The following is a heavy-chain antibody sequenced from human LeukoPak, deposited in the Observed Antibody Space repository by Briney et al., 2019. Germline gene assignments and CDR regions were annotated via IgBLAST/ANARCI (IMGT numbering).Heavy chain of an antibody. J-gene: IGHJ4*02. D-gene: IGHD3-16*01. CDR2: INWNGGST. CDR1: GFTFDDYG. Sequence: GGSLGLSCAASGFTFDDYGMSWARQAAGKGMEWDSGINWNGGSTGYADSGKGRFIISRDNAKNSLYLQMNSLRAEDTALYYCARDVRLGDLAPFDYWGQGTLVTVSS. CDR3: ARDVRLGDLAPFDY. V-gene: IGHV3-20*04.